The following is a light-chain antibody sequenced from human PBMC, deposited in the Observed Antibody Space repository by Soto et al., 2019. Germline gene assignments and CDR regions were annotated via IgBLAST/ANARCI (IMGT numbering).Light chain of an antibody. J-gene: IGKJ4*01. Sequence: ENVLTQSPGTLSLSPGERATLSCRASRSVSSSYLAWYQQKPGQAPRLLIYGASSRATGIPDRFSGSGSETDFTISISRLEPEDFAVYFCQQYGDSPLTFGGGTTVEIK. CDR2: GAS. CDR3: QQYGDSPLT. V-gene: IGKV3-20*01. CDR1: RSVSSSY.